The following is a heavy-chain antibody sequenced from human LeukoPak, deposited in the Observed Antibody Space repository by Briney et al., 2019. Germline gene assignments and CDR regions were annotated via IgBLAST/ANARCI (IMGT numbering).Heavy chain of an antibody. CDR3: ARDQDSRPADFDY. Sequence: ASVKVSCKASGYTFTGYYMHWVRQAPGQGLEWMGWINPNSGGTNYAQKFQGRVTMTRDTSISTAYMELSRLRSDDTAVYYCARDQDSRPADFDYWGQGTLVTVSS. CDR1: GYTFTGYY. CDR2: INPNSGGT. J-gene: IGHJ4*02. V-gene: IGHV1-2*02. D-gene: IGHD6-13*01.